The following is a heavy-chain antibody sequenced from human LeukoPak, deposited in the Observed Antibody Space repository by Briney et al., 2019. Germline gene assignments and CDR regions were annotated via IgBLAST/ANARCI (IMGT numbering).Heavy chain of an antibody. CDR1: GFTFSSYA. Sequence: GGSLRLSCAASGFTFSSYAMHWVRQAPGKGLEWVAVISYDGSNKYYADSVKGRFTISRDNAKNSLYLQMNSLRVEDTAFYYCAKDNRRHYTSGPNPDSLHWGQGALVTVSS. D-gene: IGHD6-19*01. CDR3: AKDNRRHYTSGPNPDSLH. V-gene: IGHV3-30-3*01. CDR2: ISYDGSNK. J-gene: IGHJ4*02.